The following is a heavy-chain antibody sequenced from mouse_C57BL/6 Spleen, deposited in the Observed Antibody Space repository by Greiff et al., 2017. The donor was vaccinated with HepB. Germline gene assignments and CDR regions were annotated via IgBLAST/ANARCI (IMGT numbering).Heavy chain of an antibody. CDR1: GYTFTSYW. D-gene: IGHD1-1*01. Sequence: QVQLQQPGAELVKPGASVKLSCKASGYTFTSYWMQWVKQRPGQGLEWIGEIDPSDSYTNYNQKFKGKATLTVDTSSSTAYMQLSSLTSEDSAVYYCARRLPTVVAPYYFDYWGQGTTLTVSS. V-gene: IGHV1-50*01. CDR3: ARRLPTVVAPYYFDY. CDR2: IDPSDSYT. J-gene: IGHJ2*01.